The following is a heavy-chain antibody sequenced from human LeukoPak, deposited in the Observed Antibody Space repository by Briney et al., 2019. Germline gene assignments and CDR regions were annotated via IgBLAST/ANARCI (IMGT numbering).Heavy chain of an antibody. V-gene: IGHV1-69*13. J-gene: IGHJ4*02. CDR1: GGTFSSYA. Sequence: SVKASCKASGGTFSSYAISWVRQAPGQGLEWIGGIIPIFGTANYAQKFQGRVTITADESTSTAYMELSSLRSEDTAVYYCARSAEVVVAMVRGVIPLDYWGQGTLVTVSS. CDR3: ARSAEVVVAMVRGVIPLDY. CDR2: IIPIFGTA. D-gene: IGHD3-10*01.